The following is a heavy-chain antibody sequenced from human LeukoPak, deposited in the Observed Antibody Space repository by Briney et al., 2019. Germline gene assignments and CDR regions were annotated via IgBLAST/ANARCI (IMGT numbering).Heavy chain of an antibody. CDR2: ISGSGDST. CDR3: AKDTCSGGSCYYTTDY. J-gene: IGHJ4*02. Sequence: GGSLRLSCAASGFTFSSYAMSWVRQAPGEGLEWVSAISGSGDSTYYADSVKGRFTISRDNSKNTLYLQMNSLRAEDTAVYYCAKDTCSGGSCYYTTDYWGQGTLVTVSS. CDR1: GFTFSSYA. D-gene: IGHD2-15*01. V-gene: IGHV3-23*01.